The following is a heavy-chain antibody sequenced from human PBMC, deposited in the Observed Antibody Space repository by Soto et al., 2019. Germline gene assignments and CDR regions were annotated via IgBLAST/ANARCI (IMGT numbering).Heavy chain of an antibody. D-gene: IGHD3-22*01. Sequence: QVQLVQSGAEVKKPGSSVKVSCKASGGTFSSYAISWVRQAPGQGLEWMGGIIPIFGTANYAQKFQGRVTITADESTSTAYMELRSLRSEDTAVYYCASDYYDSSGYPEHNAFDIWGQGTMVTVSS. V-gene: IGHV1-69*01. CDR1: GGTFSSYA. CDR2: IIPIFGTA. J-gene: IGHJ3*02. CDR3: ASDYYDSSGYPEHNAFDI.